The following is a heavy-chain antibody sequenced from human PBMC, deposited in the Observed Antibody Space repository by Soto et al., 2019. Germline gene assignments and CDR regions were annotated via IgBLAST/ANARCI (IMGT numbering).Heavy chain of an antibody. CDR3: ARGSSYYYDSSGYRFDY. J-gene: IGHJ4*02. D-gene: IGHD3-22*01. CDR2: IIPIFGTA. CDR1: GGTFSSYA. Sequence: ASVKVSCKASGGTFSSYAISWVRQAPGQGLEWMGGIIPIFGTANYAQKFQGRVTITADESTSTAYMELSSLRSEDTAVYYWARGSSYYYDSSGYRFDYWGQGTLVTVSS. V-gene: IGHV1-69*13.